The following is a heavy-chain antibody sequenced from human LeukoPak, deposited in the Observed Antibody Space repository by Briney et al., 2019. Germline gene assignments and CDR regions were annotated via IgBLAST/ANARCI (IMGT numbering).Heavy chain of an antibody. D-gene: IGHD1-26*01. CDR3: ATTLRSGSYYFDS. CDR1: GFTFSSYD. CDR2: ISYDGSKK. J-gene: IGHJ4*02. Sequence: TGGSLRLSCAASGFTFSSYDMHWVRQAPGKGLEWVAVISYDGSKKYYADSVRGRFTISRDNSKNTLYLQMNSLRVEDTAVYYCATTLRSGSYYFDSWGQGTLVTVSS. V-gene: IGHV3-30-3*01.